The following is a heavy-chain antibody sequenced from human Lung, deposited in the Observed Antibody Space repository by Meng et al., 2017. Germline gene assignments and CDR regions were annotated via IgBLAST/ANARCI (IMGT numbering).Heavy chain of an antibody. J-gene: IGHJ5*01. V-gene: IGHV6-1*01. CDR2: TYYRSKWYS. CDR1: GDSVSSNRAT. Sequence: QVQLQQSGPGLVKPSQTLSLTCAISGDSVSSNRATWNWMRQSPARGLEWLGRTYYRSKWYSDYATSVRSRITTNADKSKNNFSLQLNSLTAEDTAVYYCTGVGHTNWFDYWGQGTLVTVSS. D-gene: IGHD2-21*01. CDR3: TGVGHTNWFDY.